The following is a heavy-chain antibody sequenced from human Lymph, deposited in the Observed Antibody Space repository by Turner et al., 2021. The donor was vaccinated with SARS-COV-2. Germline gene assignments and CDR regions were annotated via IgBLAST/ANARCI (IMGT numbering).Heavy chain of an antibody. Sequence: EVQLVESGGGLVQPGGSLRLSCAASGFTVSSIYMTWVRQAPGKGLEWVSVIYSDGSTSYADSVKGRFTISRDISKNTLYRKMNSLRAEDTAVYFCARDMREGSLGFDYWGQGTLVTVSS. D-gene: IGHD2-15*01. CDR2: IYSDGST. J-gene: IGHJ4*02. V-gene: IGHV3-66*01. CDR1: GFTVSSIY. CDR3: ARDMREGSLGFDY.